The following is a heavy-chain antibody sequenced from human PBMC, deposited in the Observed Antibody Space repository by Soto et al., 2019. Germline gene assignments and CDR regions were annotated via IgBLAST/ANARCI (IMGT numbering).Heavy chain of an antibody. CDR1: GYTFTNYY. D-gene: IGHD5-18*01. J-gene: IGHJ4*02. V-gene: IGHV1-46*01. CDR2: IRPSGGRT. Sequence: QVHLVQSGAEVKKPGASVKVSCKASGYTFTNYYIHWVRQAPGQGLEWLGIIRPSGGRTEYTQRFQGRVTMTRDTSTSTVYMDLTSLTSEDTDVYYCAREPNESYYFDYWGQGTLVTVSS. CDR3: AREPNESYYFDY.